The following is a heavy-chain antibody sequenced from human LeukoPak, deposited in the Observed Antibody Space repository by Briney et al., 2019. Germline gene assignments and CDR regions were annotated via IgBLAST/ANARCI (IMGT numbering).Heavy chain of an antibody. Sequence: GASVKVSCKACGYTFTSYTIHWVRQDPGQSLEWMGGISVGRGDSKCSQEFQGRVTLTRDTSATTAYLEVSSLRPEDMAVYYCARVVYYDSSGYYYGHYFDYWGQGTLVTVSS. CDR1: GYTFTSYT. CDR3: ARVVYYDSSGYYYGHYFDY. V-gene: IGHV1-3*03. J-gene: IGHJ4*02. CDR2: ISVGRGDS. D-gene: IGHD3-22*01.